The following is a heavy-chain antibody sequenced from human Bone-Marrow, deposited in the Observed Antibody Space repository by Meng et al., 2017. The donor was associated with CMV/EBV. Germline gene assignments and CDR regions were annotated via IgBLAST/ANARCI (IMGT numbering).Heavy chain of an antibody. CDR2: IDVSGAT. D-gene: IGHD1-14*01. CDR3: AREGVRYGLAAHDY. J-gene: IGHJ4*02. Sequence: WGWSRQPPAKGVEWLGSIDVSGATNSNPSPTRRGTITIAASTNKYSLTLSSMTAADTAVYYYAREGVRYGLAAHDYWGQGTLVTVSS. V-gene: IGHV4-39*02.